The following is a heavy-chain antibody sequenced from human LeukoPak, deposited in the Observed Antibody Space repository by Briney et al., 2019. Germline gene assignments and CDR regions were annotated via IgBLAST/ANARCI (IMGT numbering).Heavy chain of an antibody. V-gene: IGHV4-34*01. CDR2: INHSGST. CDR1: GGSFSGYY. Sequence: SETLSLTCAVYGGSFSGYYWSWIRQPPGKGLEWSGEINHSGSTNYNPSLKSRVTISVDASKNQFSLKLSSVTAADTAVYYCARGGGYNWFDPWGQGTLVTVSS. J-gene: IGHJ5*02. CDR3: ARGGGYNWFDP.